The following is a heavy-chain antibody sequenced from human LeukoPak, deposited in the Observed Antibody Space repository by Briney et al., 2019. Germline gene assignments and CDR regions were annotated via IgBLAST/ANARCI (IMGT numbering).Heavy chain of an antibody. CDR2: ISGSGGSS. Sequence: GGSLRLSCAASGFTFGGNAMSWVRQAPGKGLEWVSAISGSGGSSYYADSVKGRFTISRDNSKNTLYLQMSSLRVEDTAVYYCAKGLTGGLDYWGQGTLVTVSS. J-gene: IGHJ4*02. V-gene: IGHV3-23*01. CDR1: GFTFGGNA. CDR3: AKGLTGGLDY. D-gene: IGHD1-20*01.